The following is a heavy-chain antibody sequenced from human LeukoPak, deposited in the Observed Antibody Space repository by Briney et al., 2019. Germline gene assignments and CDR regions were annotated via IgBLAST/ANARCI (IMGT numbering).Heavy chain of an antibody. CDR2: IKQDGSEK. Sequence: PGGSLRLSCAASGFTFSSYWMSWVRQAPGKGLEWVANIKQDGSEKYYVDSVKGRFTISRDNAKNSLYLQLNSLRAEDTAVYYCARGLGHSYGNGDYWGQGTLVTVSS. D-gene: IGHD5-18*01. CDR1: GFTFSSYW. V-gene: IGHV3-7*03. J-gene: IGHJ4*02. CDR3: ARGLGHSYGNGDY.